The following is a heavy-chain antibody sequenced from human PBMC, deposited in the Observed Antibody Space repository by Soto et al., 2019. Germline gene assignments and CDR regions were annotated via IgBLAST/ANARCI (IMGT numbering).Heavy chain of an antibody. J-gene: IGHJ6*03. V-gene: IGHV3-23*01. D-gene: IGHD2-15*01. Sequence: GGSLRLSCAASGFTLSSYAMSWVRQAPGKGLEWVSAISGSGGSTYYADSVKGRFTISRDNSKNTLYLQMNSLRAEDTAVYYCENLAFYKESGVFPGGGGGGGGGKGPRFTAPS. CDR3: ENLAFYKESGVFPGGGGGGG. CDR1: GFTLSSYA. CDR2: ISGSGGST.